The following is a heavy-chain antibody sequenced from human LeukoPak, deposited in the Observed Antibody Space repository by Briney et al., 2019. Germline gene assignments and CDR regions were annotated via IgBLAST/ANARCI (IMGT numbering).Heavy chain of an antibody. CDR2: ISSSSSSI. D-gene: IGHD3-10*01. V-gene: IGHV3-21*01. Sequence: GGSLRLSCVASGFTFSSYSMNWVRQAPGKGLEWVSYISSSSSSIYNADSVKGRVTISRDNAKNSLYLQMNSLRAEDTAVYYCAKDYYDSGSYFFDYWGQGTLVTVSS. CDR3: AKDYYDSGSYFFDY. J-gene: IGHJ4*02. CDR1: GFTFSSYS.